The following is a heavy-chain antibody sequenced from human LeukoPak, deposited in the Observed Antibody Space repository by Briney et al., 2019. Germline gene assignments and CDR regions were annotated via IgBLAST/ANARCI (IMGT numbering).Heavy chain of an antibody. CDR3: ARASSKRWLQGPPQSRDY. CDR2: IKQDGSEK. V-gene: IGHV3-7*01. D-gene: IGHD5-24*01. J-gene: IGHJ4*02. CDR1: GFTFSSYW. Sequence: GGSLRLSCAASGFTFSSYWMSWVRQAPGKGLEWVANIKQDGSEKYYVDSVKGRFTISRDNAKNSLYLQMNSLRAEDTAVYYCARASSKRWLQGPPQSRDYWGQGTLVTVSS.